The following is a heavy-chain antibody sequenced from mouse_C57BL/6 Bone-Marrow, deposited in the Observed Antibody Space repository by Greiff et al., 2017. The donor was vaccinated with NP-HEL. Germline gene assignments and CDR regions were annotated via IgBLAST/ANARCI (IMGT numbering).Heavy chain of an antibody. CDR1: GYTFTSYW. D-gene: IGHD1-1*01. V-gene: IGHV1-64*01. J-gene: IGHJ1*03. CDR2: IHPNSGST. CDR3: ARPPLYYYGSSHWYFDV. Sequence: QVQLQQPGAELVKPGASVKLSCKASGYTFTSYWMHWVKQRPGQGLEWIGMIHPNSGSTNYNEKFKSKATLTVDKSSSTAYMQLSSLTSEDSAVYYCARPPLYYYGSSHWYFDVWGTGTTVTDSS.